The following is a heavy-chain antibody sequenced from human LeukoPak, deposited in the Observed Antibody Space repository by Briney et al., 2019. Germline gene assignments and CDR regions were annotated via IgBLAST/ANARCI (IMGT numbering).Heavy chain of an antibody. CDR3: TTDRQLRLGELSSQRYFDY. CDR2: INHSGST. J-gene: IGHJ4*02. Sequence: SETLSLTCAVYGGSFSGYYWSRRRQPPGKGLEWIGEINHSGSTNYNPSLKSRVTISVDTSKNQFSLKLSSVTAADTAVYYCTTDRQLRLGELSSQRYFDYWGQGTLVTVSS. CDR1: GGSFSGYY. V-gene: IGHV4-34*01. D-gene: IGHD3-16*02.